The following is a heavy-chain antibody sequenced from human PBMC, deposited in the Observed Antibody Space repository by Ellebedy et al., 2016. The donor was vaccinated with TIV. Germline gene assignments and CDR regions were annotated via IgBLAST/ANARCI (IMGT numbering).Heavy chain of an antibody. V-gene: IGHV3-23*01. CDR1: GFTFSSYA. Sequence: GESLKISXAASGFTFSSYAMSWVRQAPGKGLEWVSAISGSGGSTYCADSVKGRFTISRDNSKNTLYLQMNSLRAEDTAVYYCAKDRIAVEKYYFDYWGQGTLVTVSS. D-gene: IGHD6-19*01. CDR3: AKDRIAVEKYYFDY. J-gene: IGHJ4*02. CDR2: ISGSGGST.